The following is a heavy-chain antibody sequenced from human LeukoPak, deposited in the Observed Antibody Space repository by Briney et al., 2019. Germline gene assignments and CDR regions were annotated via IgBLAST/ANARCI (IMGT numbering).Heavy chain of an antibody. J-gene: IGHJ3*02. CDR2: INTNTGNP. D-gene: IGHD3-16*02. CDR3: AREIYPDAFDI. V-gene: IGHV7-4-1*02. CDR1: GYTFSTYV. Sequence: ASVKVSCKASGYTFSTYVMSWVRQAPGQGLEWMGWINTNTGNPTYAQGFTGRFVFSLDTSVSTAYLQISSLKAEDTAVYYCAREIYPDAFDIWGQGTMVTVSS.